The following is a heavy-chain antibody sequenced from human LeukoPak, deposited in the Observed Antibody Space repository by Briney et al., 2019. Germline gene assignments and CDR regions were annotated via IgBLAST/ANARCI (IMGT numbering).Heavy chain of an antibody. CDR2: IIPIFGTA. J-gene: IGHJ5*02. CDR1: GGTFSSYA. V-gene: IGHV1-69*01. Sequence: SVKVSCKASGGTFSSYAISWVRQAPGQGLEWMGGIIPIFGTANYAQKFQGRVTITADESTSTAYMELGSLRSEDTAVYYCARRFLWFGELANWFDPWGQGTLVTVSS. D-gene: IGHD3-10*01. CDR3: ARRFLWFGELANWFDP.